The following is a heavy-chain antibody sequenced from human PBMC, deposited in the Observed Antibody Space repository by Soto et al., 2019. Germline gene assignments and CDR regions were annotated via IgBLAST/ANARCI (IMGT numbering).Heavy chain of an antibody. Sequence: SETLSLTCTVSGGSISSGDYFWSWLRQPPGKGLEWIGYIYYSGSTYYNPSLKSRVTISVDTSKNQFSLKLSSVTAADTAVYYCAREATIAARVDSWGPGTLVTVSS. CDR1: GGSISSGDYF. V-gene: IGHV4-30-4*01. CDR3: AREATIAARVDS. CDR2: IYYSGST. D-gene: IGHD6-6*01. J-gene: IGHJ4*02.